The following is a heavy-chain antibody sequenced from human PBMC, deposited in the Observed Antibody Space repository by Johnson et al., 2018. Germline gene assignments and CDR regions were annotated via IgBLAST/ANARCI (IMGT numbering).Heavy chain of an antibody. Sequence: QVQLVQSGAEVKKPGSSVKVSCKASGGTFSSYAISWVRQAPGKGLEWMGGIIPSFGTANYAKKFQGRVTITADESTSTAYMELSRLSSEDTAVYYCARGHKRLLLLGSFDIWGQATMVTVSS. CDR1: GGTFSSYA. V-gene: IGHV1-69*12. CDR3: ARGHKRLLLLGSFDI. J-gene: IGHJ3*02. CDR2: IIPSFGTA. D-gene: IGHD3-22*01.